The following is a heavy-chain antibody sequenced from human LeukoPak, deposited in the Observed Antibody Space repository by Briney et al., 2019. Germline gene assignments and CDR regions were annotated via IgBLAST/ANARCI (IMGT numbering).Heavy chain of an antibody. J-gene: IGHJ6*02. Sequence: SETLSLTCTVSGGSISSSSYYWGWIRQPPGKGLEWIGSIYYSGSTYYNPSLKSRVTISVDTSKNQFSLKLSSVTAADTAVYYCARDRREYYDSSVYYGGYYGMDVWGQGTTVTVSS. D-gene: IGHD3-22*01. CDR3: ARDRREYYDSSVYYGGYYGMDV. CDR1: GGSISSSSYY. CDR2: IYYSGST. V-gene: IGHV4-39*07.